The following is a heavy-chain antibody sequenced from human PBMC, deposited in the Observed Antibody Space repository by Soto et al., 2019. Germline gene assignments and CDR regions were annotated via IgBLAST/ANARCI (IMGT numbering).Heavy chain of an antibody. D-gene: IGHD3-3*01. J-gene: IGHJ6*02. CDR1: GFTFSSYW. V-gene: IGHV3-74*01. CDR3: ARERGHYDFWSGYLAKGDYYYGMDV. Sequence: HPGGSLRLSCAASGFTFSSYWMHWVRQAPGKGLVWVSRINSDGSSTSYADSVKGRFTISRDNAKNTLYLQMNSLRAEDTAVYYCARERGHYDFWSGYLAKGDYYYGMDVWGQGTTVTVSS. CDR2: INSDGSST.